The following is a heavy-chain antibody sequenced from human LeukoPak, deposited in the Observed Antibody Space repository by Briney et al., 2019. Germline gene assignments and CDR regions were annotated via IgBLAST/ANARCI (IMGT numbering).Heavy chain of an antibody. CDR2: IYYTGST. Sequence: SETLSLTCTVSGGSISSDHWSWIRQPPGKGLEWIGYIYYTGSTNYSPSLKSRLTISVDTSKNQFSLYLSSVTAADTAVYYCARGTVTTRYFDYWGQGTLVTVSS. D-gene: IGHD4-11*01. V-gene: IGHV4-59*08. J-gene: IGHJ4*02. CDR3: ARGTVTTRYFDY. CDR1: GGSISSDH.